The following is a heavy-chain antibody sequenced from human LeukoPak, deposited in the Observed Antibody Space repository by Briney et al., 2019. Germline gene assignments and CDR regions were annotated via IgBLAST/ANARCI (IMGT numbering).Heavy chain of an antibody. Sequence: GGSLRLSCAASGFTFSSYAMSWVRQAPGKGLEWVSAISGSGGSTYYADSVKGRFTISRDNSKNTLYLQMNSLRAEDTAVYYCANGNYGSGSYPDYWGQGTLVTVSS. CDR2: ISGSGGST. J-gene: IGHJ4*02. V-gene: IGHV3-23*01. CDR3: ANGNYGSGSYPDY. D-gene: IGHD3-10*01. CDR1: GFTFSSYA.